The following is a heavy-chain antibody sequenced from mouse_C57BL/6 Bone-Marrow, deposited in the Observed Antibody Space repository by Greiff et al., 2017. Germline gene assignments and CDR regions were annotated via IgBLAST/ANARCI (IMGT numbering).Heavy chain of an antibody. D-gene: IGHD2-2*01. V-gene: IGHV1-19*01. CDR2: INPYNGGT. CDR1: GYTFTDYY. J-gene: IGHJ4*01. Sequence: EVQLQQSGPVLVKPGASVKMSCKASGYTFTDYYMNWVKQSHGKSLEWIGVINPYNGGTSYNQKFKGKATLTVDKSSSTAYMELNSLTSEDSAVYYCAPYGYCYAMDYWGQGTSVTVSS. CDR3: APYGYCYAMDY.